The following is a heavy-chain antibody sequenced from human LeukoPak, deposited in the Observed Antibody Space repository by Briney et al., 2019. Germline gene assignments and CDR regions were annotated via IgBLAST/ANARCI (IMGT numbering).Heavy chain of an antibody. J-gene: IGHJ5*02. D-gene: IGHD3-3*01. CDR1: GGSFSGYY. V-gene: IGHV4-34*01. CDR3: APMPLYYDSPDGDWFDP. CDR2: INHSGST. Sequence: SETLSLTCAVYGGSFSGYYWSWIRQPPGKGLEWIGEINHSGSTNYNPSLKSRVTISVDASENQFSLKLSSVTAADTAVYYCAPMPLYYDSPDGDWFDPWGQGTLVTVSS.